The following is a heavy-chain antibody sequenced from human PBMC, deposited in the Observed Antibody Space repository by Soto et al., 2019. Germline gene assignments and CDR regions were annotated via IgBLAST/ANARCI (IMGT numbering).Heavy chain of an antibody. Sequence: GGSLRLSCAASGFTFSSYAMSWVRQAPGKGLEWVATMGGSDGNTYYADSVKGRFTISRDNSKNTLYLQMNSLRAEDTAVYYCAKDAQHYSSPHYFESWGQGTLVTVSS. CDR3: AKDAQHYSSPHYFES. J-gene: IGHJ4*02. V-gene: IGHV3-23*01. D-gene: IGHD6-13*01. CDR2: MGGSDGNT. CDR1: GFTFSSYA.